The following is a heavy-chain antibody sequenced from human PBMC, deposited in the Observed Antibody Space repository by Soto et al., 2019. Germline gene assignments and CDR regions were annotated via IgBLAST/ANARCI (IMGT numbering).Heavy chain of an antibody. J-gene: IGHJ4*02. CDR1: GGTLNGYY. Sequence: QVQLQQWGAGLLKTSETLSLTCAVYGGTLNGYYWRWIRQPPGKGLEWIGEIDQARGTNYNPSLKSRVSISLDKSNNHFSLKLRSVASADSAVYYCAGGTLTATTATDYWGQGSLVTVSS. V-gene: IGHV4-34*01. D-gene: IGHD1-1*01. CDR2: IDQARGT. CDR3: AGGTLTATTATDY.